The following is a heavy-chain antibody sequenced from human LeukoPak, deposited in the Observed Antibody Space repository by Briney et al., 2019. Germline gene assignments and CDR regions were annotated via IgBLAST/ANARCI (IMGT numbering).Heavy chain of an antibody. Sequence: GGSLRLSCAASGFTFSSYWMSWVRQAPGKGLEWVSSISSSSSYIYYADSVKGRFTISRDNAKNSLYLQMNSLRAEDTAVYYXXXXXXXXPDYYYGMDVWGQGTTVTVSS. CDR3: XXXXXXXPDYYYGMDV. V-gene: IGHV3-21*01. CDR1: GFTFSSYW. CDR2: ISSSSSYI. J-gene: IGHJ6*02.